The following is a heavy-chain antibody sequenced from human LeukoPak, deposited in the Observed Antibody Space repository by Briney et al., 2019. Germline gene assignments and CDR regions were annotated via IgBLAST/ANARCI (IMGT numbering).Heavy chain of an antibody. CDR2: IYYSGST. Sequence: KPSETLPLTCTVSGGSISSGGYYWSWIRQPAGKGLEWIGYIYYSGSTNYNPSLKSRVTISVDTSKNQFSLKMNSVTAADTAVYYCARGAPSGYYYCDFWGQGTLVTVSS. CDR3: ARGAPSGYYYCDF. V-gene: IGHV4-61*10. J-gene: IGHJ4*02. D-gene: IGHD3-22*01. CDR1: GGSISSGGYY.